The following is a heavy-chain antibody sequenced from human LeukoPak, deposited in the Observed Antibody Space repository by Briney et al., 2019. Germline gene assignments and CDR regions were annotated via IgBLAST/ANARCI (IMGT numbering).Heavy chain of an antibody. CDR1: GGSFSGYY. V-gene: IGHV4-34*01. J-gene: IGHJ4*02. Sequence: SETLSLTCAVYGGSFSGYYWSWIRQPPGKGLEWIGEINHSGSTNYNPSLKSRVTISVDTSKNQFSLKLSSVTAADTAVYYCARAGYSSGWYGNYFDYRGQGTLVTVSS. CDR2: INHSGST. D-gene: IGHD6-19*01. CDR3: ARAGYSSGWYGNYFDY.